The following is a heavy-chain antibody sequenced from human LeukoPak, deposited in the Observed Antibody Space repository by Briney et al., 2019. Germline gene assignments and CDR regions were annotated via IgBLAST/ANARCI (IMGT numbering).Heavy chain of an antibody. D-gene: IGHD3-9*01. V-gene: IGHV4-59*01. Sequence: PSETLSLTCTVSSGSISSYYWSWIRQPPGKGLEWIGYIHYSGSTNYNPSLKSRVTISVETSKNQFSLKLSSVTAADTAVYYCAGLSEYYDILTGYRNWFDPWGQGTLVTVSS. CDR3: AGLSEYYDILTGYRNWFDP. CDR2: IHYSGST. J-gene: IGHJ5*02. CDR1: SGSISSYY.